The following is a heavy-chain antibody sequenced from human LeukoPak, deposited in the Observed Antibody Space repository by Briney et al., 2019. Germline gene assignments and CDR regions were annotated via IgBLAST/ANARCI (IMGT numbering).Heavy chain of an antibody. CDR2: IYYSGTT. J-gene: IGHJ5*02. Sequence: SETLSLTCSVSGGSISGYYWSWIRQPPGKGLEWIGYIYYSGTTIYNPSLKSRLTISLDTSKNQFSLNLSSVTAADTAVYYCARDETHFYGLGSSNWFDPWGQGILVTVSS. CDR3: ARDETHFYGLGSSNWFDP. D-gene: IGHD3-10*01. V-gene: IGHV4-59*12. CDR1: GGSISGYY.